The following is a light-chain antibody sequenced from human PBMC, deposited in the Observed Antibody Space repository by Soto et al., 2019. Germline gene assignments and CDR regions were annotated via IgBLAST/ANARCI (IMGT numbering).Light chain of an antibody. Sequence: DIQMTQSPSTLSASVGDRVTITCRASQSISSWLAWYQQKPGKAPKLLIYDASSLESGVPSRFSGSGSGTEFTLPIGSLQPDDFASYYCQQYNIYSGTSGQGTKGKIK. V-gene: IGKV1-5*01. J-gene: IGKJ1*01. CDR1: QSISSW. CDR3: QQYNIYSGT. CDR2: DAS.